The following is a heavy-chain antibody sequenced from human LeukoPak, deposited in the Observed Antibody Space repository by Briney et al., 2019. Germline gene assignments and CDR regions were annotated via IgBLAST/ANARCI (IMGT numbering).Heavy chain of an antibody. CDR2: IIPIFGTA. D-gene: IGHD2-15*01. Sequence: SVKVSCKASGGTFSSYAISWVRQAPGQGLEWMGGIIPIFGTANYVQKFQGRVTITTDESTSTAYMELSSLRSEDTAVYYCARVVAATVPGRAYFDYWGQGTLVTVSS. V-gene: IGHV1-69*05. CDR1: GGTFSSYA. J-gene: IGHJ4*02. CDR3: ARVVAATVPGRAYFDY.